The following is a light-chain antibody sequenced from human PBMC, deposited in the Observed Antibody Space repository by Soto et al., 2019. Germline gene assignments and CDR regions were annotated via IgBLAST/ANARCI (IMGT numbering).Light chain of an antibody. J-gene: IGKJ1*01. Sequence: VLTQSPPTLSLSPCERATLSCRASQSVRSNLAWYQQKTGQAPRLLIYGASTRATGIPARFSGSGYGTEFTFTVSSLQSEDFAVYYCLQYNNWVPTFGQGTKVDIK. V-gene: IGKV3-15*01. CDR1: QSVRSN. CDR3: LQYNNWVPT. CDR2: GAS.